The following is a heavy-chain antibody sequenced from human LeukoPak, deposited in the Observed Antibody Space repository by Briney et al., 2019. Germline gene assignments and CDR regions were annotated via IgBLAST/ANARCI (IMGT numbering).Heavy chain of an antibody. V-gene: IGHV1-8*02. CDR2: MNPNSGNT. D-gene: IGHD3-16*02. CDR3: ARGRPFTFGGVTVP. J-gene: IGHJ5*02. CDR1: GYTFTGYY. Sequence: ASVKVSCKASGYTFTGYYMHWVRQATGQGLEWMGWMNPNSGNTGYAQKFQGRVTMTRNTSISTAYMELSSLRSEDTAVYYCARGRPFTFGGVTVPWGQGTLVTVSS.